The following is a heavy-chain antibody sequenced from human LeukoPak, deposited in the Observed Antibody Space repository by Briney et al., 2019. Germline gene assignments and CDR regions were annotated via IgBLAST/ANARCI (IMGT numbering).Heavy chain of an antibody. V-gene: IGHV1-2*02. D-gene: IGHD6-19*01. Sequence: ASVKVSCKASGYTFTGYYIHWVRQAPGQGLEWMGWINPNNGGTNYAQKFQGRVTVTRDTSTSTVYMDLSSLRSEDTAIYFCARNNVGSSGWTGLGFWGQGTLVTVSS. CDR2: INPNNGGT. J-gene: IGHJ4*02. CDR1: GYTFTGYY. CDR3: ARNNVGSSGWTGLGF.